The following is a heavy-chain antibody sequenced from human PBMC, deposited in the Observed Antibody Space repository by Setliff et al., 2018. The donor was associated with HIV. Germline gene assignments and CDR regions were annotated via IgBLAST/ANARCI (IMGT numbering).Heavy chain of an antibody. CDR3: ATAKEVWLAEGGFDY. CDR1: GYTLTELS. V-gene: IGHV1-24*01. CDR2: FDPEDGDT. D-gene: IGHD6-19*01. J-gene: IGHJ4*02. Sequence: ASVKVSCKVSGYTLTELSMHWVRQASGKGFEWMGRFDPEDGDTLYAHKFQGRVTMTEDTSTDTAYLELSGLKSDDPAVYYCATAKEVWLAEGGFDYWGQGTLVTVSS.